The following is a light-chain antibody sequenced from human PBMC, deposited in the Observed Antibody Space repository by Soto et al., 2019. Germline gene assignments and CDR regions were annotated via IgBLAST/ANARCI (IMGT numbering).Light chain of an antibody. Sequence: QSALTQPPSASGSPGQSVTISCTGTSSDVGGYNYVSWYQQYPGRAPKLMIYEVTKRPSGVPDRFSGSKSGNTASLTVSGLQAEAEADYYYSSYAYSSNYYFVFGAGTKLTVL. CDR3: SSYAYSSNYYFV. V-gene: IGLV2-8*01. CDR1: SSDVGGYNY. J-gene: IGLJ3*02. CDR2: EVT.